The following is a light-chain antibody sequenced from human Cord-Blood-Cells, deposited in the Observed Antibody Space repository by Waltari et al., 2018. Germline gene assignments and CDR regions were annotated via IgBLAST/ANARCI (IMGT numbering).Light chain of an antibody. V-gene: IGLV2-14*01. Sequence: QSALPQPASGSGPPGQSITISCTGTSSDVGGYNYVSWYQQHPGKAPKLMIYDVSKRPSGVSNRFSGSKSGNTASLTISGLQAEDEADYYCSSYTSSSTYVVFGGGTKLTVL. CDR3: SSYTSSSTYVV. CDR2: DVS. CDR1: SSDVGGYNY. J-gene: IGLJ2*01.